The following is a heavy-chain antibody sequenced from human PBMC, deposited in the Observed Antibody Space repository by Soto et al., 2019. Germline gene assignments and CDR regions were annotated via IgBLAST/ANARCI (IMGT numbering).Heavy chain of an antibody. CDR3: ARDGAATGSVYLDY. J-gene: IGHJ4*02. D-gene: IGHD6-13*01. CDR2: ISYSGST. Sequence: SETLSLTCAVSGGSISSGGYSWSWVRQPPGKGLEWIGYISYSGSTNYNSSLKSRVTMSIDTSKNQFSLRLTSVSAADTAVYYCARDGAATGSVYLDYWGQGTLVTVSS. V-gene: IGHV4-61*08. CDR1: GGSISSGGYS.